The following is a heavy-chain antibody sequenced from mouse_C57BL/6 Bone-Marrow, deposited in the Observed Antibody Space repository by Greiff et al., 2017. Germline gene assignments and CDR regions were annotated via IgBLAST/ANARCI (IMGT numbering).Heavy chain of an antibody. CDR2: ISYDGSN. CDR3: AREEDYYGSSYGFAY. Sequence: EVKFVESGPGLVKPSQSLSLTCSVTGYSITSGYYWNWIRQFPGNKLEWMGYISYDGSNNYKPSLKNRISITRDTSKTQFCLKLNSVTTEDTATYYCAREEDYYGSSYGFAYWGQGTLVTVSA. V-gene: IGHV3-6*01. CDR1: GYSITSGYY. J-gene: IGHJ3*01. D-gene: IGHD1-1*01.